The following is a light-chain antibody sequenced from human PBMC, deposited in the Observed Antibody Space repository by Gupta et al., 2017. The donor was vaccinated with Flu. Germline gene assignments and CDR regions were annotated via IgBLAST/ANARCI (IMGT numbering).Light chain of an antibody. CDR3: SSHAGSNSFYV. CDR2: EVS. J-gene: IGLJ1*01. Sequence: QSALTQPPSASGSPGQSVTISCTGSSSDVGGYNYVSWYQQHPGKAPKLIISEVSKRPSGVPDRFSGSKSGNTASLTVSGLQAEDEADYYCSSHAGSNSFYVFGTGTKVTVL. V-gene: IGLV2-8*01. CDR1: SSDVGGYNY.